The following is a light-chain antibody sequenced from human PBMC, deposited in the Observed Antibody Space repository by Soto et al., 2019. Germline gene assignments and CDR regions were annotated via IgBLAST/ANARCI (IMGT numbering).Light chain of an antibody. CDR3: QQCYSTLIT. V-gene: IGKV1-39*01. Sequence: DIQMTQSPSSLSASVGDRFTITCRASQSISSYLNWYQQKPGKAPKLLIYAASSLQSGVPSRFSGSGSGTDFTLTISSLQPEDFATYYCQQCYSTLITFGQGTRLEIK. CDR1: QSISSY. CDR2: AAS. J-gene: IGKJ5*01.